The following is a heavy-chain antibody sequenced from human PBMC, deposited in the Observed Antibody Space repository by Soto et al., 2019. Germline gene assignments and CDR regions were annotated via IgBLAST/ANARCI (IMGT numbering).Heavy chain of an antibody. D-gene: IGHD6-6*01. V-gene: IGHV1-46*01. CDR3: ARGGRIGSSSSGFDP. Sequence: QVQLVQSGAEVKKPGASVKVSCKASGYTFTSYYMHWVRQAPGQGLEWMGIINPSGGSTSYAQKFQGRVNRTRDTSTSTVYMELSSLRSEDTAVYYCARGGRIGSSSSGFDPWGQGTLVTGSS. CDR2: INPSGGST. J-gene: IGHJ5*02. CDR1: GYTFTSYY.